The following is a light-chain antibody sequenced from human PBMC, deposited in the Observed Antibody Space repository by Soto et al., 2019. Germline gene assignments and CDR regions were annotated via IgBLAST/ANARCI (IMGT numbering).Light chain of an antibody. CDR1: QSVSTN. CDR2: GTS. Sequence: EIVVTQSPATLSVSPGERATLSCRASQSVSTNLAWYQQKPGQSLRLLIYGTSTRATGVPARFSGGGSGTEFTLTINSLQSEDFAVYFCHQYNFWPTFGQGTKVDIK. CDR3: HQYNFWPT. V-gene: IGKV3-15*01. J-gene: IGKJ1*01.